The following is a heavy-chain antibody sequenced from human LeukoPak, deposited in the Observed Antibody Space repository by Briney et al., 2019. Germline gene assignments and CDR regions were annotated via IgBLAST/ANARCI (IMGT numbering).Heavy chain of an antibody. Sequence: GASVKVSCKASGYTFTSYGISWVRQAPGQGLEWMGWISAYNGNTNYAQKLQGRVTMTTDTSTSTAYMELRSLRSDDTAVYYCVRRGSLYSSSSGLDYWGQGTLVTVSS. CDR2: ISAYNGNT. V-gene: IGHV1-18*01. CDR3: VRRGSLYSSSSGLDY. D-gene: IGHD6-6*01. CDR1: GYTFTSYG. J-gene: IGHJ4*02.